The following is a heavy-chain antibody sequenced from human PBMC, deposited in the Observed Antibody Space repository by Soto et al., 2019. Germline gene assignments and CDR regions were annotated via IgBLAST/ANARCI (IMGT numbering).Heavy chain of an antibody. V-gene: IGHV3-30*18. J-gene: IGHJ4*02. CDR1: GFTFSSYG. Sequence: QVQLVESGGGVVQPGRSLRLSCAASGFTFSSYGMHWVRQAPGKGLEWVAVISYDGSNKYYADSVKGRFTISRDNSKNTLYLQMNSLRAEDTAVYYCAKGTGYSRSWLEFDYWGQGTLVTVSS. CDR3: AKGTGYSRSWLEFDY. CDR2: ISYDGSNK. D-gene: IGHD6-13*01.